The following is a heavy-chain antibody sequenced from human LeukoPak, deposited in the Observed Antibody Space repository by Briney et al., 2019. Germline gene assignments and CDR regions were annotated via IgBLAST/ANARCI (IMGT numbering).Heavy chain of an antibody. V-gene: IGHV3-53*01. CDR1: GFTVSSNH. CDR3: AREVTSYNWFDP. D-gene: IGHD2-21*02. J-gene: IGHJ5*02. CDR2: IYSGGST. Sequence: GGSLRLSCAASGFTVSSNHMNWVRQAPGKGLEWVSVIYSGGSTYYADSVKGRFTISRDNSKNTLYLQMNSLRAKDTAVYYCAREVTSYNWFDPWGQGTLVTVSS.